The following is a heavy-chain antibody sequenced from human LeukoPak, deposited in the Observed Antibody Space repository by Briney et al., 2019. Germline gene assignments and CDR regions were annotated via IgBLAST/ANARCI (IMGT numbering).Heavy chain of an antibody. CDR3: ARPGNYYGSGSYYNGFDY. Sequence: SETLSLTCTVSGDSIYSSRDYWGWIRQPPGKGLEWIGEINHSGSTNYNPSLKSRVTISVDTSKNQFSLKLSSVTAADTAVYYCARPGNYYGSGSYYNGFDYWGQGTLVTVSS. CDR2: INHSGST. CDR1: GDSIYSSRDY. D-gene: IGHD3-10*01. V-gene: IGHV4-39*07. J-gene: IGHJ4*02.